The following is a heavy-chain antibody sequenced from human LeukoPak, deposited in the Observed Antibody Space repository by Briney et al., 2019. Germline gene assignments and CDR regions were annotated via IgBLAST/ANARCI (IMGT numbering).Heavy chain of an antibody. J-gene: IGHJ4*02. D-gene: IGHD6-19*01. Sequence: PGGSLRLSCAASGVTFSNAWMTWVRQAPGKGLEWVGRIYRSSNGETTDYGAPVKGRSIMSRDDSKNTLYLQMNSLKTEDTAVYYCTTYSSGSCPFWGQGTLVTVSS. V-gene: IGHV3-15*01. CDR3: TTYSSGSCPF. CDR2: IYRSSNGETT. CDR1: GVTFSNAW.